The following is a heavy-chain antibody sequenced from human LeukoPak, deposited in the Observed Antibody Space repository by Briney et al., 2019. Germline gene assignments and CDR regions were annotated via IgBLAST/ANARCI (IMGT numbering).Heavy chain of an antibody. CDR3: AGHHPRNTVDF. CDR1: GGSISSYN. D-gene: IGHD4-11*01. CDR2: ISDIGSI. J-gene: IGHJ4*02. V-gene: IGHV4-59*08. Sequence: SETLSLTCTVSGGSISSYNWSWIRQPPGKGLEWIAYISDIGSINYNPSLKSRVTISLDTSKNQFSLKLSSVTAADTAVYYCAGHHPRNTVDFWGQGTLVTVSS.